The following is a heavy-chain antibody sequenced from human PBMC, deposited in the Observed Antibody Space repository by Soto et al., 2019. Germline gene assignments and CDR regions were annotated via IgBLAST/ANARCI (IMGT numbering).Heavy chain of an antibody. CDR1: GGSFIGYY. Sequence: SETLSLTCAVYGGSFIGYYWSWIRQPPGKGLEWIGEINHSGSTNYNPSLKSRVTISVDTSKNQFSLKLSSVTAADTAVYYCARGGITGTTVYYYYGMDVWGQGTTVTVSS. CDR2: INHSGST. CDR3: ARGGITGTTVYYYYGMDV. J-gene: IGHJ6*02. D-gene: IGHD1-7*01. V-gene: IGHV4-34*01.